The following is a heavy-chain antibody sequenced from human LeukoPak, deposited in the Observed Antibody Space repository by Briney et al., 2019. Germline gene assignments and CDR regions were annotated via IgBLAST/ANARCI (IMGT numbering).Heavy chain of an antibody. CDR3: ARQVLGLERPANFDY. CDR1: GGTFSSYA. D-gene: IGHD1-1*01. V-gene: IGHV1-69*13. Sequence: SVKVSCKASGGTFSSYAISWVRQAPGQGLEWMGGIIPIFGTANYAQKFQGRVTITADESTSTAYMELSSLRSEDTAVYYCARQVLGLERPANFDYWGQGTLVTVSS. J-gene: IGHJ4*02. CDR2: IIPIFGTA.